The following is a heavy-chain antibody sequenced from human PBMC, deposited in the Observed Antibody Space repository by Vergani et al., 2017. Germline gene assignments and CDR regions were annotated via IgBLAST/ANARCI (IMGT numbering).Heavy chain of an antibody. Sequence: QVQLVQSGAELKKPGSSVKVSCKASGGTFSSYTISWVRQAPGQGLEWMGRIIPILGIANYAQKFQGRVTITADKSTSTAYMELSSLRSEDTAVSYCARGGYGYWKSYYMDVWGKGTTVTVSS. CDR2: IIPILGIA. J-gene: IGHJ6*03. CDR1: GGTFSSYT. CDR3: ARGGYGYWKSYYMDV. D-gene: IGHD4-17*01. V-gene: IGHV1-69*02.